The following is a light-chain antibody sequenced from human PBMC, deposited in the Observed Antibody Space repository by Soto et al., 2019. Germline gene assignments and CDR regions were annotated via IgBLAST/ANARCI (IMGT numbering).Light chain of an antibody. V-gene: IGLV2-14*03. Sequence: QSALTQPASVSGSPGQSITISCTGTSSDVGGYNFVSWYQQHPGKAPRLMILDVNNRPSGVSTRFSGSKSGNTASLTISGRQAEDEADYYCCSDSGSSTIVVFGGGTKLTVL. CDR3: CSDSGSSTIVV. CDR1: SSDVGGYNF. J-gene: IGLJ2*01. CDR2: DVN.